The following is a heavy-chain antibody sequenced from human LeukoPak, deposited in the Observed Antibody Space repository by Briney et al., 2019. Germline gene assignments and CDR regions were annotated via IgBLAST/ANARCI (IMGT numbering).Heavy chain of an antibody. CDR2: IHHSGST. J-gene: IGHJ4*02. V-gene: IGHV4-38-2*02. CDR3: ESGTPQLWSSS. CDR1: GYSTNSAYY. D-gene: IGHD5-18*01. Sequence: SETLSLTCTVSGYSTNSAYYWGWIRQPPGKGLEWIGSIHHSGSTYYNPSLKSRVTISVDTSRNQFSLNLSSVTAADTAVYYCESGTPQLWSSSWGQGTPVTVSS.